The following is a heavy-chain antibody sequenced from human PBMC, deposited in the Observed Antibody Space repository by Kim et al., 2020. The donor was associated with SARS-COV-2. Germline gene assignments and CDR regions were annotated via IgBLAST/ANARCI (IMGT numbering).Heavy chain of an antibody. CDR1: GFTFSSYA. V-gene: IGHV3-23*01. CDR3: AKGGLCYGSGSYYNAPHSFYS. D-gene: IGHD3-10*01. J-gene: IGHJ4*02. CDR2: ISGSGGST. Sequence: GGSLRLSCAASGFTFSSYAMSWVRQAPGKGLEWVSAISGSGGSTYYADSVKGRFTIARDNSKNTLYLQMNSLRAETTAVYYCAKGGLCYGSGSYYNAPHSFYSWGQRDPGTVSS.